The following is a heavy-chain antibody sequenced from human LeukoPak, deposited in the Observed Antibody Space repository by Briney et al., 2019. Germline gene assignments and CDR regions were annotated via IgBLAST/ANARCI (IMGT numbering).Heavy chain of an antibody. V-gene: IGHV3-30*18. CDR1: GFTFSSYG. CDR3: AKDRSRGIAVAGAKFPFDY. CDR2: ISYDGSNK. D-gene: IGHD6-19*01. Sequence: GGSLRLSCAASGFTFSSYGMHWVRQAPGKGLEWVAVISYDGSNKYYADSVKGRFTISRDNSKNTLYLQMNSLRAEDTAVYYCAKDRSRGIAVAGAKFPFDYWGQGTLVTVSS. J-gene: IGHJ4*02.